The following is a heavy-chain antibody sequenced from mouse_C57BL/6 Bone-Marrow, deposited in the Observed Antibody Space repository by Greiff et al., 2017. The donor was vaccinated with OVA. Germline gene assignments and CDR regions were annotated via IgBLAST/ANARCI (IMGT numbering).Heavy chain of an antibody. J-gene: IGHJ1*03. CDR3: AILLLPYIDV. D-gene: IGHD1-1*01. Sequence: VQLQQPGADLVKPGASVKLSCKASGYTFTSYWITWVQQRPGQGLEWIGDIYPGSGSINYTETFKSKVTLSVDTSSSTPYLQLSSLTSEDSAVFYCAILLLPYIDVWDTGTTVTVSS. CDR1: GYTFTSYW. CDR2: IYPGSGSI. V-gene: IGHV1-55*01.